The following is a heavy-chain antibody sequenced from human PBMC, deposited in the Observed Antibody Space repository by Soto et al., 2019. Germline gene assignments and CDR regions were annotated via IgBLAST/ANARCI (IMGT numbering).Heavy chain of an antibody. CDR1: GYPFTRYY. CDR2: INPSSGSR. D-gene: IGHD3-22*01. V-gene: IGHV1-46*01. Sequence: ASVKVLCKASGYPFTRYYMPWVRQAPGQGLEWMGIINPSSGSRSYAQKFQGRVTMTRDTSTSTVYMELRSLRSEDTAVYYCARRYDSSGYLFDYWGQGTLVTVSS. J-gene: IGHJ4*02. CDR3: ARRYDSSGYLFDY.